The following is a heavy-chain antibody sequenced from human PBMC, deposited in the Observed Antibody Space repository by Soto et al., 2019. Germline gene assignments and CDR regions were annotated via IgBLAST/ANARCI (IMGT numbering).Heavy chain of an antibody. CDR2: IYHGGTT. Sequence: TISLTFTVADYSVSLGSYWAWIRQPPGKGPEWIASIYHGGTTFYNPSLKSRITISVDTSNNQFSLKLTSVTAADTAVYYCARVHVMVVAGSAFDYWGHGTLVTVSS. CDR3: ARVHVMVVAGSAFDY. CDR1: DYSVSLGSY. V-gene: IGHV4-38-2*02. J-gene: IGHJ4*01. D-gene: IGHD6-19*01.